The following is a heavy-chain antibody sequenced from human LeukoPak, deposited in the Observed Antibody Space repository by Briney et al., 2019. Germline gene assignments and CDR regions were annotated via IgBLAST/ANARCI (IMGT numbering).Heavy chain of an antibody. Sequence: PGGSLRLSCAASGITFSDHYMSWIRQTPGKGLEWLSYISSGGDSIYYADSVKGRFTISRDNAKNSLYLQMNSLRAEDTALYYCAKGDYYGSGSYHGTLDYWGQGTLVTVSS. D-gene: IGHD3-10*01. V-gene: IGHV3-11*01. CDR3: AKGDYYGSGSYHGTLDY. CDR2: ISSGGDSI. J-gene: IGHJ4*02. CDR1: GITFSDHY.